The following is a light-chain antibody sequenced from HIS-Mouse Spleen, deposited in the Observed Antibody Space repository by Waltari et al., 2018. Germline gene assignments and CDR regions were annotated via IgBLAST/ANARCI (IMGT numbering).Light chain of an antibody. CDR2: EGS. CDR3: CSYAGSSTWV. V-gene: IGLV2-23*01. Sequence: QSALPQPASVSGSPGQSITISCTRTSSDVGSSNLVSWYQQHPGKAPKLMIYEGSKRPSGVSNRFSGSKSGNTASLTISGLQAEDEADYYCCSYAGSSTWVFGGGTKLTVL. J-gene: IGLJ3*02. CDR1: SSDVGSSNL.